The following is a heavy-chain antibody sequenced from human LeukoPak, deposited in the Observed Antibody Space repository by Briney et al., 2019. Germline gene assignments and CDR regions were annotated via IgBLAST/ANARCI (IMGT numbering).Heavy chain of an antibody. V-gene: IGHV1-69*05. CDR2: IIPIFGTA. Sequence: SVKVSCKASGGTFSSYATSWVRQAPGQGLEWMGGIIPIFGTANYAQKFQGRVTXTTDESTSTANMELSSLRSEDPAVYYCAXXXXXXXXXXYXXQXTLVTVSS. CDR3: AXXXXXXXXXXY. CDR1: GGTFSSYA. J-gene: IGHJ4*02.